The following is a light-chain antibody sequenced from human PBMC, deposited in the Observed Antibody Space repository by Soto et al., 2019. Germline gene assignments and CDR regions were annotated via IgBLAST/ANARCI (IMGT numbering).Light chain of an antibody. CDR3: QQYGSSPWT. CDR2: DAS. J-gene: IGKJ5*01. CDR1: QSVSSY. Sequence: EIMLTQSPATLSLSPGERATLSCRASQSVSSYLAWYQQKPGQAPRLLIYDASNRATGIPARFSGSGSGTDFTLTISSLEPEDFAVYYCQQYGSSPWTFGQGTRLEIK. V-gene: IGKV3-11*01.